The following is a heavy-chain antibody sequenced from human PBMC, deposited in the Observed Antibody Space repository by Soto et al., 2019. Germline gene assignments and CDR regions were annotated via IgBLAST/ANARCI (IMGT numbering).Heavy chain of an antibody. V-gene: IGHV3-7*01. D-gene: IGHD3-10*01. CDR2: IKQDGSVK. CDR1: GFTFSSYW. CDR3: ARGLLRPKFGESPNWFDP. Sequence: GGSLRLSCAASGFTFSSYWMSWVRQAPGKGLGWVANIKQDGSVKHYLDSVKGRLTITRDNTKNSLYLQMNSLRAEDTAVYYCARGLLRPKFGESPNWFDPWGQGTLVTVSS. J-gene: IGHJ5*02.